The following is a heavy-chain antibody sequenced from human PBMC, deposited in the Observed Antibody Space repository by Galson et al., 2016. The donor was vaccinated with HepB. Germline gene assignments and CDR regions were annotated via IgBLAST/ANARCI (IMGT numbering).Heavy chain of an antibody. Sequence: SLRLSCAASGFIFNNYWMSWVRQAPGKGLEWVTNIKHDGSVEDYVDSVKGRFTISRDNSKNTLYLQMNSLRVEDTALYYCARSDSGYDSFDCWGQGTLVAVSS. CDR3: ARSDSGYDSFDC. V-gene: IGHV3-7*03. CDR1: GFIFNNYW. J-gene: IGHJ4*02. CDR2: IKHDGSVE. D-gene: IGHD5-12*01.